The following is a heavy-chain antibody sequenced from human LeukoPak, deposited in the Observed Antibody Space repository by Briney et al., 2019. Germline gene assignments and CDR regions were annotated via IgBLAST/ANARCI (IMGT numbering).Heavy chain of an antibody. J-gene: IGHJ4*02. CDR3: AIFGGNSGRREDY. CDR1: GFIVSSDY. D-gene: IGHD4-23*01. V-gene: IGHV3-30*02. Sequence: GGSLRLSCAASGFIVSSDYLTWVRLAPGKGLEWVAFIRCDGSNKYYADSVKGRFTISRDNSKNTLYLQMNSLRAEDTAVYYCAIFGGNSGRREDYWGQGTLVTVSS. CDR2: IRCDGSNK.